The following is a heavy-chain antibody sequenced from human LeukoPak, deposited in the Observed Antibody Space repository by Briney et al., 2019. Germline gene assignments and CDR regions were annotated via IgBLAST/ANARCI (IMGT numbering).Heavy chain of an antibody. D-gene: IGHD3-22*01. J-gene: IGHJ4*02. V-gene: IGHV3-23*01. CDR3: AKASAMIVVVSKHFDY. CDR2: ISGSGGST. CDR1: GFTFSSYA. Sequence: GGSLRLSCAASGFTFSSYAMSWVRQAPGKGLEWVSAISGSGGSTYYADSVKGRFTISREHSKNTLYLQMNSLRAEDTAVYYCAKASAMIVVVSKHFDYWGQGTLVTVSS.